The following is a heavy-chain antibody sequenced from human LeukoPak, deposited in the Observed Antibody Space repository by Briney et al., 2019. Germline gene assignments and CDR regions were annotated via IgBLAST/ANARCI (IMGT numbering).Heavy chain of an antibody. Sequence: GGSLRLSCAASGFTVSSNYMSWVRQAPGKGLEWVSAISGSGGSTYYADSVKGRFTISRDNSKNTLYLQMNSLRAEDTAVYYCAKRGPLSSTSYPQLWGQGTLVTVSS. V-gene: IGHV3-23*01. CDR2: ISGSGGST. J-gene: IGHJ4*02. CDR3: AKRGPLSSTSYPQL. CDR1: GFTVSSNY. D-gene: IGHD2-2*01.